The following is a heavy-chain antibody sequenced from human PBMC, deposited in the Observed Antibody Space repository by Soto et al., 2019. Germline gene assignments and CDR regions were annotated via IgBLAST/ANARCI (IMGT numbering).Heavy chain of an antibody. CDR3: ARGAVVVPNGLIAGMDV. D-gene: IGHD2-15*01. J-gene: IGHJ6*02. Sequence: ASVKVSCKPSGYSFSNFYVHWVRQAPGQGLEWMGIIDPSSGTTSYTQKFQERVTMTRDTSMSTIYMELSRLRSEDTAVYYCARGAVVVPNGLIAGMDVWGLGTTVTVSS. CDR2: IDPSSGTT. V-gene: IGHV1-46*01. CDR1: GYSFSNFY.